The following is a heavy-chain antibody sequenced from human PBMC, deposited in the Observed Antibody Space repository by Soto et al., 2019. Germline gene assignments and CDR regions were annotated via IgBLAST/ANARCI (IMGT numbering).Heavy chain of an antibody. CDR3: ARDYDFWSGYLLGMDV. V-gene: IGHV4-4*07. D-gene: IGHD3-3*01. J-gene: IGHJ6*02. CDR2: IYPSGTT. Sequence: PSETLSLTCNVSGDSFSRYYWSWIRQPAGKGLEWIGRIYPSGTTNYNPSLKSRLTLSRDASKNQFSLSLRSVTAEDTAVYYCARDYDFWSGYLLGMDVWGQGTTVTVSS. CDR1: GDSFSRYY.